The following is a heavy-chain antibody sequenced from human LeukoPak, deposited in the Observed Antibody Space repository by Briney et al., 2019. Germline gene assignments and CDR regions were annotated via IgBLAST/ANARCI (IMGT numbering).Heavy chain of an antibody. CDR1: GFTFSSYA. CDR3: ASSPAYCSSTSCQLDY. CDR2: ISGSGGST. J-gene: IGHJ4*02. D-gene: IGHD2-2*01. Sequence: PGGSLRLSCAASGFTFSSYAMSWVRQAPGKGLEWVSAISGSGGSTYYADSVKGRFTISRDNSKNTLYLQMNSLRAEDTAVYYCASSPAYCSSTSCQLDYWGQGTLVTVSS. V-gene: IGHV3-23*01.